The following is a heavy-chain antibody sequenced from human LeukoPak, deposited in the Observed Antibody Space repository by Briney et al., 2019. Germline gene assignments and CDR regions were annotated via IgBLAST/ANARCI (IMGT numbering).Heavy chain of an antibody. CDR1: GYTFTSYY. V-gene: IGHV1-2*02. CDR2: INTYSGGT. CDR3: ARRPGECSSTSCYYAY. Sequence: ASVKVSCKASGYTFTSYYMHWVRQAPGQGLEWMGWINTYSGGTNYAQKFQGRVTVTRDTSISTAYMELSRLRSDDTAVYYCARRPGECSSTSCYYAYWGQGTLVTVSS. D-gene: IGHD2-2*01. J-gene: IGHJ4*02.